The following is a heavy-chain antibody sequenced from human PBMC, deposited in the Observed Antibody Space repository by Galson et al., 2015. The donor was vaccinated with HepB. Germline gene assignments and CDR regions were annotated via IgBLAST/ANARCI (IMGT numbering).Heavy chain of an antibody. V-gene: IGHV3-30*19. CDR3: VRDLIGTFAFDV. D-gene: IGHD1-26*01. J-gene: IGHJ3*01. CDR2: VTKNGGTQ. Sequence: SGAEVKQPGKSLRISCEGSGFSFNCCGMQWVRQAPGKGLEWVAAVTKNGGTQFYADSVRGRFTISRDNSASTLSLEMSSLRVEDTALYYCVRDLIGTFAFDVWGQGTMVAVSS. CDR1: GFSFNCCG.